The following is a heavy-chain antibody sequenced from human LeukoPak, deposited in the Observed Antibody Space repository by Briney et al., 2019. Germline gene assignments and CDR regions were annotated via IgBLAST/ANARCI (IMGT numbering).Heavy chain of an antibody. CDR1: GGSIGSSSYY. D-gene: IGHD2-15*01. V-gene: IGHV4-39*01. CDR3: ARLRVAEIDY. CDR2: IYYSGST. J-gene: IGHJ4*02. Sequence: SSETLSLTCTVSGGSIGSSSYYWGWIRQPPGKGLEWIGSIYYSGSTYYNPSLKSRVTISVDTSKNQFSLKLSSVTAADTAVYYCARLRVAEIDYWGQGTLVTVSS.